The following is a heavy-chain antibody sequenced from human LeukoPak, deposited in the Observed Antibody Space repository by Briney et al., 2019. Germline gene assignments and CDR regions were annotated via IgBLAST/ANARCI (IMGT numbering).Heavy chain of an antibody. CDR1: GFTFSSYG. J-gene: IGHJ4*02. CDR3: ARNLGADGYNLFDY. V-gene: IGHV3-30*03. CDR2: ISYDGSNK. D-gene: IGHD5-24*01. Sequence: GGSLRLSCAASGFTFSSYGMHWVRQAPGKGLEWVAVISYDGSNKYYADSVKGRFTISRDNSKNTLYLQMNSLRAEDTAVYYCARNLGADGYNLFDYWGQGTLVTVSS.